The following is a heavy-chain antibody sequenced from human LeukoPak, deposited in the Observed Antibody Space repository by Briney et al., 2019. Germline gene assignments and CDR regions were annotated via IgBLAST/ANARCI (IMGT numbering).Heavy chain of an antibody. V-gene: IGHV3-15*07. CDR3: APARMSGWFGALRAVADYGLDV. D-gene: IGHD3-10*01. Sequence: GGSLRLSCVASGFSFNNAWMNWVRQGPGKGLEWVGRIKSERDGGTTDYAAPVKGRFTISRDDSKTTLFLQMHSLKTDDTAVYYCAPARMSGWFGALRAVADYGLDVGGQGTTVTVSS. J-gene: IGHJ6*02. CDR1: GFSFNNAW. CDR2: IKSERDGGTT.